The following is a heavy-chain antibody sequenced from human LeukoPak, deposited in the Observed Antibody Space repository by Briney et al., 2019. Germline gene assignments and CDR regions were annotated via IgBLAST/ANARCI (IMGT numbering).Heavy chain of an antibody. Sequence: SETLSLTCTVSGGSISSSSYYWGWIRQPPGKGLEWIGSIYYSGSTYYNPSPKSRVTISVDTSKNQFSLKLSSVTAADTAVYYCARHGNDFWSGYYSGNFDYWGQGTLVTVSS. D-gene: IGHD3-3*01. CDR2: IYYSGST. V-gene: IGHV4-39*01. CDR3: ARHGNDFWSGYYSGNFDY. J-gene: IGHJ4*02. CDR1: GGSISSSSYY.